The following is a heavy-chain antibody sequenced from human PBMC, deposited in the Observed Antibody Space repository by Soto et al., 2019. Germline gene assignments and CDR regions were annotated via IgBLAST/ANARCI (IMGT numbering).Heavy chain of an antibody. CDR3: ARDGPIYDILSARYFYGMDV. CDR1: GYTFRNYA. D-gene: IGHD3-9*01. V-gene: IGHV1-3*01. J-gene: IGHJ6*02. CDR2: INGGNGNT. Sequence: ASVKVSCKANGYTFRNYAMHWVRQAPGQGLEWMGWINGGNGNTKYSQKFQGRVTITRDTSASTAYMELSSLRSEDTAVYYCARDGPIYDILSARYFYGMDVWGQGTTVTVSS.